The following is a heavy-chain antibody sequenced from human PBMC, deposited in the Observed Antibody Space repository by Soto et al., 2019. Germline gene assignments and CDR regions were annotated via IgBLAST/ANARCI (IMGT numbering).Heavy chain of an antibody. CDR2: ISSRSRSI. CDR3: SRDRGDNVGLVTYFFDP. D-gene: IGHD2-21*02. J-gene: IGHJ5*02. V-gene: IGHV3-21*01. Sequence: EVQLVESGGGLVKPGGSLRLSCAASGFTFSSYSMHWVRQAPGKGLEWVSSISSRSRSIYYADSQKGRFTISRDNTKNSRYLQMNNRRAEDTALYYCSRDRGDNVGLVTYFFDPWCQGTLVTFYS. CDR1: GFTFSSYS.